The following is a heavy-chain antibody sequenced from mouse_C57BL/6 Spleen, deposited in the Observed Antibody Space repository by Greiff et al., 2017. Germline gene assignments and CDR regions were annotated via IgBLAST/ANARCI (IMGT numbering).Heavy chain of an antibody. CDR1: GYSITSGYY. Sequence: VQLQQSGPGLVKPSQSLSLTCSVTGYSITSGYYWNWIRQFPGNKLEWMGYISYDGSNNYNPSLKNRISITRDTSNNKFFLKLNSVTTEDTATYYCARDWPSWFAYWGQGTLVTVSA. J-gene: IGHJ3*01. CDR2: ISYDGSN. CDR3: ARDWPSWFAY. V-gene: IGHV3-6*01.